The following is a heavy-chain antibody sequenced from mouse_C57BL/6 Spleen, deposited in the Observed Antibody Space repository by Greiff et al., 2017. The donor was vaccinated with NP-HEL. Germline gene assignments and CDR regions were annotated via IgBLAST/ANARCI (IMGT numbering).Heavy chain of an antibody. V-gene: IGHV1-26*01. CDR2: INPNNGGT. CDR3: ARSYYSNYVYYAMDH. J-gene: IGHJ4*01. Sequence: VQLQQSGPELVKPGASVKISCKASGYTFTDYYMNWVKQSHGKSLEWIGDINPNNGGTSYNQKFKGKATLTVDKSSSTAYMELRSLTSEDSAVYYCARSYYSNYVYYAMDHWGQGTSVTVSS. CDR1: GYTFTDYY. D-gene: IGHD2-5*01.